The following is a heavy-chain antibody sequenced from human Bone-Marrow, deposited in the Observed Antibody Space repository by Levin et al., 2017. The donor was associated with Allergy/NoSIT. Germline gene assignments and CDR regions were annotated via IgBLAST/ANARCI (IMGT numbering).Heavy chain of an antibody. CDR2: IWYDGSNK. J-gene: IGHJ4*02. CDR1: GFTFSSYG. V-gene: IGHV3-33*01. D-gene: IGHD5-18*01. Sequence: GGSLRLSCAASGFTFSSYGMHWVRQAPGKGLEWVAVIWYDGSNKYYADSVKGRFTISRDNSKNTLYLQMNSLRAEDTAVYYCARDFDVDTAMVPFDYWGQGTLVTVSS. CDR3: ARDFDVDTAMVPFDY.